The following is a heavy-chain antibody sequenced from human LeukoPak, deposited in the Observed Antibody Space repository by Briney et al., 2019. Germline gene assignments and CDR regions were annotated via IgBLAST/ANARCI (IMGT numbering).Heavy chain of an antibody. V-gene: IGHV3-7*01. D-gene: IGHD3-22*01. CDR2: IKQDGSER. Sequence: GSLRLSCEASGFSMSAYWMSWVRQAPGKGLEWVGNIKQDGSERNYVDSVKGRFTISRDNAKKSLYLQMNSLRAEDTAVYYCARDWGAYYHFFDYWGQGTLVTASS. CDR3: ARDWGAYYHFFDY. CDR1: GFSMSAYW. J-gene: IGHJ4*02.